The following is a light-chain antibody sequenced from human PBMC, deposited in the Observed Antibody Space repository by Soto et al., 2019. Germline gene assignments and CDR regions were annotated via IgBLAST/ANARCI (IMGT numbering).Light chain of an antibody. V-gene: IGKV3-15*01. J-gene: IGKJ1*01. CDR1: HGVTSS. Sequence: EEVMRQSPATLSFSPGERATLSCRPSHGVTSSLAWNQQKPGQAPRLLISGASTRAAGIPARFSGSGSGTEFTLTISSLQSEDFAVYYCQHYNTWPWTFGQGTKVEVK. CDR3: QHYNTWPWT. CDR2: GAS.